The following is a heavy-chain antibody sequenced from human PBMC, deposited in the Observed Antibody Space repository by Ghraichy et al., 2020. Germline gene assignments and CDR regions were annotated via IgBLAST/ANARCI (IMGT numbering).Heavy chain of an antibody. CDR3: TTGYYYDSMGY. V-gene: IGHV3-15*01. CDR1: GFTFSNAW. J-gene: IGHJ4*02. CDR2: IKSKTDGGTT. Sequence: GGSLRLSCAASGFTFSNAWLSWVRQAPGKGLEWVGRIKSKTDGGTTDYAAPVKGRFTISRDDSKNTLYLQMNSLKTEDTAVYYCTTGYYYDSMGYWGQGTLVTVSS. D-gene: IGHD3-22*01.